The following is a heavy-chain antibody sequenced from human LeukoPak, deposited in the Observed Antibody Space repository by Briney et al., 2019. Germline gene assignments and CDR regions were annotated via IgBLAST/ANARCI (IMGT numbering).Heavy chain of an antibody. V-gene: IGHV5-51*01. D-gene: IGHD1-7*01. CDR2: IYPADSDT. CDR1: GYSFTTYR. J-gene: IGHJ3*02. Sequence: GESLKISCKGSGYSFTTYRIGWVRQMPGKGLEWMGVIYPADSDTRYSPSFQGQVTISADKSISTAYLQWSSLKASDTAIYYCARHIVTGTASFYAFNIWGQGTMVTVSS. CDR3: ARHIVTGTASFYAFNI.